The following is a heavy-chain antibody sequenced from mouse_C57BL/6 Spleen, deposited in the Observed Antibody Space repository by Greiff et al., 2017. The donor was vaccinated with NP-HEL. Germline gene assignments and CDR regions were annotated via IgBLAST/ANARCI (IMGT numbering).Heavy chain of an antibody. CDR2: ISDGGSYT. V-gene: IGHV5-4*01. Sequence: DVHLVESGGGLVKPGGSLKLSCAASGFTFSSYAMSWVRQTPEKRLEWVATISDGGSYTYYPDNVKGRFTISRDNAKNNLYLQMSHLKSEDTAMYYCARDERDAMDYWGQGTSVTVSS. J-gene: IGHJ4*01. CDR3: ARDERDAMDY. CDR1: GFTFSSYA.